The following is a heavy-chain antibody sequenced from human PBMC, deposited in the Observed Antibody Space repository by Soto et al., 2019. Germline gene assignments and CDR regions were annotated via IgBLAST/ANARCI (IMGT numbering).Heavy chain of an antibody. CDR1: GGSISSSNW. CDR3: AGWIQLQQYYYYGMDV. D-gene: IGHD5-18*01. CDR2: IYHSGST. V-gene: IGHV4-4*02. Sequence: QVQLQESGPGLVKPSGTLSLTCAVSGGSISSSNWWSWVRQPPGKGLEWIGEIYHSGSTNYNPSLTSRVTISVXXXKXXFSLTLSAVTAADTAVYYCAGWIQLQQYYYYGMDVWGQGTTVTVSS. J-gene: IGHJ6*02.